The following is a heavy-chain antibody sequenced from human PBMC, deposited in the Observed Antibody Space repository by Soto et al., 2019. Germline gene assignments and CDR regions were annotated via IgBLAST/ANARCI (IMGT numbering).Heavy chain of an antibody. J-gene: IGHJ5*02. V-gene: IGHV4-34*01. CDR2: IGHTVAT. CDR3: AREKDYYDSSGVTWFDP. CDR1: GGSFSGHF. Sequence: PSETLSLTCDVYGGSFSGHFWGWIRQSPERGLEWIGEIGHTVATNYKASLQSRVIISLDTSKNQFSLRLSSVTAADTAVYYCAREKDYYDSSGVTWFDPWGQGTLVTVSS. D-gene: IGHD3-22*01.